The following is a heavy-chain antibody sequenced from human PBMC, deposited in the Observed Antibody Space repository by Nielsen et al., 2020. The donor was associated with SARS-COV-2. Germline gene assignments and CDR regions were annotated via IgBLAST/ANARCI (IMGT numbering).Heavy chain of an antibody. J-gene: IGHJ3*02. CDR3: ARGTRAGAFDI. CDR1: GFTFSSYS. Sequence: GESLKISCAASGFTFSSYSMNRVRQAPGKGLEWVSSISSSSSYIYYADSVKGRFTISRDNAKNSLYLQMNSLRAEDTAVYYCARGTRAGAFDIWGQGTMVTVSS. CDR2: ISSSSSYI. D-gene: IGHD6-19*01. V-gene: IGHV3-21*01.